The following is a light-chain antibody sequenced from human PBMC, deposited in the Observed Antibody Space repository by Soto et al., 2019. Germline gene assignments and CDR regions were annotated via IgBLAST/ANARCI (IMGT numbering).Light chain of an antibody. CDR2: RAS. Sequence: EIVMTQSPATLSVSPGERATLSCRASQSVSSNLAWYQQKPGQAPRLLIYRASTRATGIPARFSGSGSGNEFNLTISSLQSEDFAVYYCQQYNNWPRTFGQGTKVEMK. CDR1: QSVSSN. J-gene: IGKJ1*01. CDR3: QQYNNWPRT. V-gene: IGKV3-15*01.